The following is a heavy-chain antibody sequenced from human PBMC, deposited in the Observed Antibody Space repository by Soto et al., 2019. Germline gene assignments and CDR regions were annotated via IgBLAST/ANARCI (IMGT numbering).Heavy chain of an antibody. D-gene: IGHD3-22*01. Sequence: QVQLVQSGAEVQKPGSSVKVSCKASGGTFSSYAISWVRQAPGQGLEWMGGIIPIFGTANYAQKFQGRVTITADESTSTAYMELSSLRSEDTAVYYCARLRSTYYYDSSGYYDGDAFDIWGQGTMVTVSS. CDR3: ARLRSTYYYDSSGYYDGDAFDI. V-gene: IGHV1-69*01. J-gene: IGHJ3*02. CDR2: IIPIFGTA. CDR1: GGTFSSYA.